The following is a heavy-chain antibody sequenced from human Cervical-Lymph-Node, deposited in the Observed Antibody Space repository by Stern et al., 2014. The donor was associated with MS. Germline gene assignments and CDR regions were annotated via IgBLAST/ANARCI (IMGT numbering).Heavy chain of an antibody. Sequence: EVQLVESGGGMVQPGGSLRLSCAASGFTFSRHWMPWVRQAPGKGLEWVANIKEDGTEKYYVDSVKGRFTISRDNAKNSLYLQMISLRAEDTAVYYCAVRSSGTWGRGTLVTVSS. J-gene: IGHJ4*02. CDR2: IKEDGTEK. CDR1: GFTFSRHW. CDR3: AVRSSGT. D-gene: IGHD1-26*01. V-gene: IGHV3-7*01.